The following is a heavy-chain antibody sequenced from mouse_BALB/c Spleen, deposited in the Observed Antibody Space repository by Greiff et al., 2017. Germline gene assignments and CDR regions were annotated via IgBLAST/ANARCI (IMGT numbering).Heavy chain of an antibody. J-gene: IGHJ2*01. Sequence: DVQLVESGPGLVKPSQSLSLTCTVTGYSITSDYAWNWIRQFPGNKLEWMGYISYSGSTSYNPSLKSRISITRDTSKNQFFLQLNSVTTEDTATYYCARSEGIYDGYYDYWGQGTTLTVTS. CDR3: ARSEGIYDGYYDY. CDR1: GYSITSDYA. V-gene: IGHV3-2*02. D-gene: IGHD2-3*01. CDR2: ISYSGST.